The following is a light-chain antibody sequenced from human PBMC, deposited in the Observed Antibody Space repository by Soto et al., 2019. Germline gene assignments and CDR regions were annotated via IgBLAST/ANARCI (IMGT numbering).Light chain of an antibody. Sequence: DTQMTQSPSSLSASVGDRVTITCRASQGIYNYVAWYQQKPGKVPKLLIYAASSLVSGVPSRFSGSGSGTDFTLTISSLQPEDVATYYCQKCNSAPFTFGPGTKVDIK. CDR3: QKCNSAPFT. J-gene: IGKJ3*01. CDR2: AAS. V-gene: IGKV1-27*01. CDR1: QGIYNY.